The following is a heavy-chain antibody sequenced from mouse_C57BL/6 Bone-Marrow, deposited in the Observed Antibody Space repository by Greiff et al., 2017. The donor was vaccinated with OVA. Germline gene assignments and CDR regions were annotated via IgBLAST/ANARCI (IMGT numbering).Heavy chain of an antibody. V-gene: IGHV1-18*01. D-gene: IGHD1-1*01. J-gene: IGHJ1*03. CDR1: GYTFTDYN. CDR2: INPNNGGT. Sequence: VQLQQSGPELVKPGASVKISCKASGYTFTDYNMDWVKQSPGKSLEWIGEINPNNGGTTYNQKFKGKATLTVDKSSSTAYMELSSLTSEDTAVYYCAKEGYYYCSSDYWYFDVWGTGTTVTVSS. CDR3: AKEGYYYCSSDYWYFDV.